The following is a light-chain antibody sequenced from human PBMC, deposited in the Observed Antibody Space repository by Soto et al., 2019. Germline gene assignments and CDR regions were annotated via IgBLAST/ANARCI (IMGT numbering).Light chain of an antibody. CDR3: QQYTNWPSWT. V-gene: IGKV3-15*01. CDR1: QSVNSY. CDR2: VAP. J-gene: IGKJ1*01. Sequence: EKVMTQSPATLPMSPGERATLSCRASQSVNSYLAWYQQKPGQAPRLLIYVAPHRATRIPARFSGSGSGTEFTLTISSLQSEDFAVYYCQQYTNWPSWTFGQGTKVEIK.